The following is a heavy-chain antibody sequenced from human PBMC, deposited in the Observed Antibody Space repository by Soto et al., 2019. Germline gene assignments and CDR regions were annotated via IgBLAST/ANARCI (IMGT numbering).Heavy chain of an antibody. D-gene: IGHD3-10*01. CDR1: GGSISSGDYY. Sequence: QVQLQESGPGLVKPSETLSLTCTVSGGSISSGDYYWSWIRQPPGKGLEWIGYIYYSGSTYYNPSLKSRVTISVDTSKNQFSLKLSSVTAADTAVYYCARVTVPPDLWFGTPAVGWLDPWGQGTLVTVSS. J-gene: IGHJ5*02. CDR3: ARVTVPPDLWFGTPAVGWLDP. V-gene: IGHV4-30-4*01. CDR2: IYYSGST.